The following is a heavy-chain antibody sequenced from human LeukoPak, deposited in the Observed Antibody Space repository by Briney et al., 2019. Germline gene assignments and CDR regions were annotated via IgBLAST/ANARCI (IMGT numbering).Heavy chain of an antibody. CDR3: ARVDTAMADD. Sequence: SETLSLTCTVSGGSISSGNYSWGWLRQPPGRGLEWIGTIYYSGSTYYNPSFKSRVTISVDTSKNQFSLKLSSVTAADTAVYYCARVDTAMADDWGQGTLVTVSS. V-gene: IGHV4-39*07. J-gene: IGHJ1*01. D-gene: IGHD5-18*01. CDR2: IYYSGST. CDR1: GGSISSGNYS.